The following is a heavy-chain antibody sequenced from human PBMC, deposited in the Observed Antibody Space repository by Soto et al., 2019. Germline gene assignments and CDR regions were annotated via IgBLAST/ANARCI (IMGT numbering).Heavy chain of an antibody. D-gene: IGHD6-13*01. CDR2: SYYSGST. Sequence: SETLSLTCTVSGGSISSYYWSWIRQPPGKGLEWIGYSYYSGSTNYNPSLKSRVTISVDTSKNQFSLKLSSVTAADTAVYYCARESGAAAGTIFDYWGQGTLVTVS. CDR3: ARESGAAAGTIFDY. V-gene: IGHV4-59*01. J-gene: IGHJ4*02. CDR1: GGSISSYY.